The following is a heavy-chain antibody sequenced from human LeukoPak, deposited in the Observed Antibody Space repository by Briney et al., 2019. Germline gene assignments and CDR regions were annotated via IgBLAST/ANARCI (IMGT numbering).Heavy chain of an antibody. CDR2: INPNSGGT. V-gene: IGHV1-2*06. Sequence: VASVKVSCKASGYTFTGYYMHWVRQAPGQGLEWMGRINPNSGGTNYAQKFQCRVTMTRDTSISTAYMELSRLRSDDTAVYYCARGSDDFWSGYSPSYWGQGTLVTVSS. CDR1: GYTFTGYY. CDR3: ARGSDDFWSGYSPSY. D-gene: IGHD3-3*01. J-gene: IGHJ4*02.